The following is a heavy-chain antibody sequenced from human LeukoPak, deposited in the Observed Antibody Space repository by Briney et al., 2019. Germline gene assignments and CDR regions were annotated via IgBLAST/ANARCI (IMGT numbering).Heavy chain of an antibody. J-gene: IGHJ4*02. V-gene: IGHV4-34*01. D-gene: IGHD6-6*01. CDR1: GGSFSGYY. Sequence: SETLSLTCAVYGGSFSGYYWSWIRQPPGKGLEWIGEINHSGSTNYNPSLKSRVTISVDTSKNQFSLKLSSVTAADTAVYYCARDMRIAARMGGYWGQGTLVTVSS. CDR2: INHSGST. CDR3: ARDMRIAARMGGY.